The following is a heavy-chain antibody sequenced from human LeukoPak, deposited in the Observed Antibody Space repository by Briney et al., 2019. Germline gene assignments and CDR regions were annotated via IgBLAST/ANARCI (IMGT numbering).Heavy chain of an antibody. CDR2: IIPIFGTA. Sequence: SVKVSCKASGGTFSSYAISWVRQAPGQGLEWMGGIIPIFGTANYAQKFQGRVTITADESTSTAYMELSSLRSDDTAVYYCARLAAGSDYWGQGTLVTVSS. J-gene: IGHJ4*02. CDR3: ARLAAGSDY. CDR1: GGTFSSYA. V-gene: IGHV1-69*13. D-gene: IGHD1-26*01.